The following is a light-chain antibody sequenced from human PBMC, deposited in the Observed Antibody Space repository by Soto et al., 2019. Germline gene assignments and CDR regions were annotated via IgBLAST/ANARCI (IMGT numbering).Light chain of an antibody. J-gene: IGKJ4*01. CDR2: DAS. CDR1: QSVGYY. V-gene: IGKV3-15*01. Sequence: IVLTQSPATLSVSPGERATLSCRASQSVGYYLAWYQQRPGQTPRLLIYDASTRATGIPARFSGSGSGTEFSLTISSLQSEDFAVYYCQEFASNFGGGTKVDIK. CDR3: QEFASN.